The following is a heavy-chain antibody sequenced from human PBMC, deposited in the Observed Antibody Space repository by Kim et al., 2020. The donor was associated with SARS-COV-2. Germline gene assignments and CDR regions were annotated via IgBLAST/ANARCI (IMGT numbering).Heavy chain of an antibody. J-gene: IGHJ4*02. V-gene: IGHV4-34*01. CDR3: ARGGTPGSRTYHSSSWKRGALVDY. CDR1: GGSFSGYY. D-gene: IGHD6-13*01. CDR2: INHSGST. Sequence: SETLSLTCAVYGGSFSGYYWSWIRQPPGKGLEWIGEINHSGSTNYNPSLKSRVTISVDTSKNQFSLKLSSVTAADTAVYYCARGGTPGSRTYHSSSWKRGALVDYWGQGTLVTVSS.